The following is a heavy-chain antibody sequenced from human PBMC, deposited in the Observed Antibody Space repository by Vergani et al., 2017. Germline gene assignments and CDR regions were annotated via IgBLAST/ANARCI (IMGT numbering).Heavy chain of an antibody. J-gene: IGHJ3*02. CDR2: IYYSGST. D-gene: IGHD3-16*01. CDR1: GGSVSSGSYY. CDR3: ARGNPYVDFDI. V-gene: IGHV4-61*01. Sequence: QVQLQESGPGLVKPSETLSLTCTVSGGSVSSGSYYWSWIRQPPGKGLEWIGYIYYSGSTNYNPSLKSRVTISVDTSKNQFSLKLTSVTATDTAIYFCARGNPYVDFDIWGQGTMITVSS.